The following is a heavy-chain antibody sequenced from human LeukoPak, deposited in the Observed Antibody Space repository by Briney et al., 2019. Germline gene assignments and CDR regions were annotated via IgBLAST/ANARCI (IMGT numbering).Heavy chain of an antibody. CDR2: LIGGSSYI. J-gene: IGHJ4*02. V-gene: IGHV3-21*01. D-gene: IGHD3-22*01. CDR3: ARANYYYDSSGYWVYYFDY. Sequence: GGPLSFSFAASGFTPVSYQLNGVAQAPGKGLKWPASLIGGSSYIHYADSVKGRFTISRDNSKNTLYLQMNSLRAEDTAVYYCARANYYYDSSGYWVYYFDYWGQGTLVTVSS. CDR1: GFTPVSYQ.